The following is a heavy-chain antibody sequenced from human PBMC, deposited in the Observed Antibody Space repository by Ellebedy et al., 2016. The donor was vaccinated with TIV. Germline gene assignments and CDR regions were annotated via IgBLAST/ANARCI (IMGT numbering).Heavy chain of an antibody. V-gene: IGHV3-21*04. CDR2: ISSSSSYI. CDR1: GFTFSSYS. CDR3: ASAPMTTVRETHAFDI. Sequence: GGSLRLSXAASGFTFSSYSMNWVRQAPGKGLEWVSSISSSSSYIYYADSVKGRFTISRDNAKNSLYLQMNSLRAEDTAVYYCASAPMTTVRETHAFDIWGQGTMVTVSS. J-gene: IGHJ3*02. D-gene: IGHD4-17*01.